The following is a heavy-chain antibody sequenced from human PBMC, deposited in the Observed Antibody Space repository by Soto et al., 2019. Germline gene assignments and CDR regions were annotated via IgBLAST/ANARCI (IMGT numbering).Heavy chain of an antibody. Sequence: ESGGGVVQPGRSLRLSCAASGFTFSSYAMHWVRQAPGKGLEWVAVISYDGSNKYYADSVKGRFTISRDNSKNTLYLQMNSLRAEDTAVYYCARGGYSSTNRYYYYGMDVWGQGTTVTVSS. CDR3: ARGGYSSTNRYYYYGMDV. J-gene: IGHJ6*02. CDR1: GFTFSSYA. CDR2: ISYDGSNK. D-gene: IGHD6-13*01. V-gene: IGHV3-30-3*01.